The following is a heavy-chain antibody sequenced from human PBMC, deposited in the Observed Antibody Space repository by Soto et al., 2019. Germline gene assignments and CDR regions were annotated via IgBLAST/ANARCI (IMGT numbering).Heavy chain of an antibody. J-gene: IGHJ6*02. Sequence: QITLKESGPTLVKPTQTLTLTCTFSGFSLRTSGVGVGWIRQPPGKTLEWLALIYWDNDKRYSPSLRSRLTSTKDTSENQVVLTMTNNDPVDTAKHYCAQCRCGGDCRRSYLSHDYYGVEAWGQGTTVTGSS. D-gene: IGHD2-21*02. CDR1: GFSLRTSGVG. CDR3: AQCRCGGDCRRSYLSHDYYGVEA. CDR2: IYWDNDK. V-gene: IGHV2-5*02.